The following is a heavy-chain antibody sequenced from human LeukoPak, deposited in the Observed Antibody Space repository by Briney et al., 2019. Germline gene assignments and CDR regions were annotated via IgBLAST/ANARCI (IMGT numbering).Heavy chain of an antibody. V-gene: IGHV3-23*01. CDR3: AKRGVVIRVILVGFHKEAYYFDS. Sequence: PGASLRPSCTGYGITLSNYDLSWVRQAPGKGLEWVAGISDSGGRTKYADSVKGRFTISRDNSKNTLYLQMNSLRAEDTAVYFCAKRGVVIRVILVGFHKEAYYFDSWGQGALVTVSS. CDR2: ISDSGGRT. CDR1: GITLSNYD. J-gene: IGHJ4*02. D-gene: IGHD3-22*01.